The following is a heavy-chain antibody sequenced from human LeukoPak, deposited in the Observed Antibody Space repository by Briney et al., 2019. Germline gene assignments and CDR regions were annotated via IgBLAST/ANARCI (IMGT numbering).Heavy chain of an antibody. CDR2: IYTSGST. V-gene: IGHV4-61*02. D-gene: IGHD3-22*01. CDR3: ARASHYYDSSGYYVDAFDI. Sequence: SETLSLTCTVSGGSISSGSYYWSWIRQPAGKGLEWIGRIYTSGSTTYNPSLKSRVTISVDTSKNQFSLKLSSVTAADTAVYYCARASHYYDSSGYYVDAFDIWGQGTMVTVSS. CDR1: GGSISSGSYY. J-gene: IGHJ3*02.